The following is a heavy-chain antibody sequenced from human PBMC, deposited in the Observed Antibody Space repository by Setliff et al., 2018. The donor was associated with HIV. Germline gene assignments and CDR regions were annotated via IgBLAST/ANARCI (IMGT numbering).Heavy chain of an antibody. V-gene: IGHV3-23*01. D-gene: IGHD3-10*01. CDR1: GFTFTTHA. Sequence: PGGSLRLSCAASGFTFTTHAMSWVRQPPGKGLEWVSAISGDGDDTAYADSVKGRFAISRDNAKRSLYLQMNSLRAEDTAVYYCAKVFGTYYFDYWGQGTLVTVSS. CDR3: AKVFGTYYFDY. CDR2: ISGDGDDT. J-gene: IGHJ4*02.